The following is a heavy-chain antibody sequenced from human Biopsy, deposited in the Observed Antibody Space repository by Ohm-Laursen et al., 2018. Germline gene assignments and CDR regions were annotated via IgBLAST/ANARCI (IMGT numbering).Heavy chain of an antibody. Sequence: SDTLSLTCRVSGGSISSRNHYWGWLRQPPGKGLEWIGHVYYSGSTFYNSSLESRVTVSVDTSKNQFHLRLTSMSASDTAVYYCARHSLDDFWSGAHYYFDYWGLGTLATVSS. V-gene: IGHV4-39*01. D-gene: IGHD3-3*01. CDR2: VYYSGST. J-gene: IGHJ4*02. CDR1: GGSISSRNHY. CDR3: ARHSLDDFWSGAHYYFDY.